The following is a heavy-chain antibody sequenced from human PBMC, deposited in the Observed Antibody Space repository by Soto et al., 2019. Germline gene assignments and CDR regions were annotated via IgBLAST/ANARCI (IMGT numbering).Heavy chain of an antibody. D-gene: IGHD6-13*01. CDR2: IYYSGST. CDR1: GGSISSYY. Sequence: TLSLTCTVSGGSISSYYWSWIRQPPGKGLEWIGYIYYSGSTNYNPSLKSRVTISVDTSKNQFSLKLSSVTAADTAVYYCARGSSSWLYWGQGTLVTVSS. V-gene: IGHV4-59*01. CDR3: ARGSSSWLY. J-gene: IGHJ4*02.